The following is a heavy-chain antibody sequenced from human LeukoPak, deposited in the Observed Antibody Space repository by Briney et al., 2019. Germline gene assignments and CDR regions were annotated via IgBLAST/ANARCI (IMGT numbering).Heavy chain of an antibody. CDR1: GFTFSSYA. Sequence: GGSLRLSCAASGFTFSSYAMSWVRQAPGKGLEWVSAISGSGGSTYYADSVKGRFTISRDNSKNTLYLQMDSLRAEDTAVYYCAADRYTYYYDSSGYCYFDYWGQGTLVTVSS. J-gene: IGHJ4*02. D-gene: IGHD3-22*01. V-gene: IGHV3-23*01. CDR3: AADRYTYYYDSSGYCYFDY. CDR2: ISGSGGST.